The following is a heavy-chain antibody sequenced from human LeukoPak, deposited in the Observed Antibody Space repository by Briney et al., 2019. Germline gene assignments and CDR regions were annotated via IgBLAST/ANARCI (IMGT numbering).Heavy chain of an antibody. Sequence: ASVKVSCKASGYTFTGYYMHWVRQAPGQGLEWMGRISPNSGGTNYAQKFQGRVTMTRDTSISTAYMELSRLRSNDTAVYYCARPVRGVKYYYYYGMDVWGQGTTVTVSS. J-gene: IGHJ6*02. CDR1: GYTFTGYY. D-gene: IGHD3-10*01. CDR3: ARPVRGVKYYYYYGMDV. CDR2: ISPNSGGT. V-gene: IGHV1-2*06.